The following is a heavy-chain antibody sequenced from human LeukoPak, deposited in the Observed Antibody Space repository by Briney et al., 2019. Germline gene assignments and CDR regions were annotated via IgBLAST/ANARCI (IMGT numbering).Heavy chain of an antibody. CDR2: TSYDGSNN. CDR1: GFTFSSYA. D-gene: IGHD2-8*02. V-gene: IGHV3-30-3*01. Sequence: GGSLRLSCAASGFTFSSYAMHWVRQAPGKGLEWVAVTSYDGSNNYYADSVKGRFTISRDNSKNTLYLQMNSLRAEDTAVYYCTTEKKGDLGSTGKYFDYWGQGTLVTVSS. CDR3: TTEKKGDLGSTGKYFDY. J-gene: IGHJ4*02.